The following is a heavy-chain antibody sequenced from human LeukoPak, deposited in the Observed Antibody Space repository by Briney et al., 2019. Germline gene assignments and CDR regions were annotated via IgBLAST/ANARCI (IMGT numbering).Heavy chain of an antibody. Sequence: SVKVSCKASGGTFSSYAISWVRQAPGQGLEWMGGIIPIFGTANYAQKFQGRVTITADKSTSTAYMELSSLRSEETAVYYCARDWSVPAATYYYYGMDVWGKGTTVTVSS. V-gene: IGHV1-69*06. CDR3: ARDWSVPAATYYYYGMDV. J-gene: IGHJ6*04. CDR2: IIPIFGTA. CDR1: GGTFSSYA. D-gene: IGHD2-2*01.